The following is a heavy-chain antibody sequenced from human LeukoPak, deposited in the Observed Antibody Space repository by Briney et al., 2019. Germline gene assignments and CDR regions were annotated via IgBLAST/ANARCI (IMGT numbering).Heavy chain of an antibody. CDR3: ARDQNLWFGESPRIGYFDY. J-gene: IGHJ4*02. CDR2: ISYDGSNK. D-gene: IGHD3-10*01. Sequence: GGSLRLSCAASGFTFSSYWMSWVRQAPGKGLEWVAVISYDGSNKYYADSVKGRFTISRDNSKNTLYLQMNSLRAEDTAVYYCARDQNLWFGESPRIGYFDYWGQGTLVTVSS. V-gene: IGHV3-30*03. CDR1: GFTFSSYW.